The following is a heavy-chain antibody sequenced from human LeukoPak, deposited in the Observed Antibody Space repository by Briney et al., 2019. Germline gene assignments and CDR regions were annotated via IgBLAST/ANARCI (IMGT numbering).Heavy chain of an antibody. Sequence: GGSLRLSCAASGFTFSSYWMSWVRQAPGKGLEWVANIKQDGSEKYYVDSVKGRFTISRDNAKNTLYLQMNSLRAEDTAVYYCAREVDTAMGIDAFDIWGQGTMVTVSS. CDR3: AREVDTAMGIDAFDI. D-gene: IGHD5-18*01. J-gene: IGHJ3*02. V-gene: IGHV3-7*01. CDR1: GFTFSSYW. CDR2: IKQDGSEK.